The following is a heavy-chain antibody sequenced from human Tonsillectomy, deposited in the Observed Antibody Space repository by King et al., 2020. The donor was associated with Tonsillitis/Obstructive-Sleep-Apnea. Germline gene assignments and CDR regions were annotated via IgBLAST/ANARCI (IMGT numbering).Heavy chain of an antibody. J-gene: IGHJ6*02. V-gene: IGHV3-30*04. CDR3: ASGVGNSGMDV. D-gene: IGHD1-14*01. CDR1: GFTFSSYA. Sequence: QLVQSGGGVVQPGRSLRLSCAASGFTFSSYAMHWVRQAPGKGLEWVAFISYNGNNKYYADSVKGRFTISRDNSKNTLYLHMNSLRAEDTAVYYCASGVGNSGMDVWGQGTTVTVSS. CDR2: ISYNGNNK.